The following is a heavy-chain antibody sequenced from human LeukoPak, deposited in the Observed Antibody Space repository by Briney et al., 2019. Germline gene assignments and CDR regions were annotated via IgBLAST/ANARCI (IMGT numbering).Heavy chain of an antibody. CDR3: ARGYCYNSNCYGNFDF. Sequence: EASVKVSCKASGYTFTDYYMHWVRQAPGQGLEWMGRINPNSGGTSYAQKFQGRVTMTRDTSTSTVYMELSSLRSEDTAVYYCARGYCYNSNCYGNFDFWGQGTLVTVSS. J-gene: IGHJ4*02. V-gene: IGHV1-2*06. CDR1: GYTFTDYY. D-gene: IGHD2-2*01. CDR2: INPNSGGT.